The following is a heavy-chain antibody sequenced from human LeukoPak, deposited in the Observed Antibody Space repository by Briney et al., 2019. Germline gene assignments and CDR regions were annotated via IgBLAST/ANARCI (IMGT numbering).Heavy chain of an antibody. CDR1: GFTVSSNY. Sequence: PGGSLRLSCAASGFTVSSNYMSWVRQAPGKGLEWVSVIYSGGSTYYADSVKGRFTISRDNSKNTLYLQMNSLRAEDTAVYYCARVDYDFWSGYYAFDIWGQGTMVTVSS. CDR2: IYSGGST. D-gene: IGHD3-3*01. CDR3: ARVDYDFWSGYYAFDI. V-gene: IGHV3-53*01. J-gene: IGHJ3*02.